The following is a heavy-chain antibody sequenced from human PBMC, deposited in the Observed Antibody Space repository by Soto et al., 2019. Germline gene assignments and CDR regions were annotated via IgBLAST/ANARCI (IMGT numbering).Heavy chain of an antibody. D-gene: IGHD6-13*01. CDR2: IYPGDSGT. J-gene: IGHJ6*02. CDR3: ARTSAAGKYYYGMDV. CDR1: GYSFTSYW. V-gene: IGHV5-51*01. Sequence: GESLKISCKGSGYSFTSYWIGWVRQMPGKGLEWMGIIYPGDSGTRYSPSFQGQVTISADKSISTAYLQWSSLKASDTAMYYCARTSAAGKYYYGMDVWGQGTTGTVSS.